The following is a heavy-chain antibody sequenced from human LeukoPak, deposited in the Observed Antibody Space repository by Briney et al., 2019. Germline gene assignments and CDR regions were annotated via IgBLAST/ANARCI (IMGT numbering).Heavy chain of an antibody. D-gene: IGHD2-2*01. V-gene: IGHV4-59*03. CDR1: RASISIYS. CDR3: AKSNRYCDTASCYEAFDI. CDR2: IYYGGSP. Sequence: SETLSLTCTVSRASISIYSWSWIRQPPGQGLEWLGYIYYGGSPNYNPSLKNRVTMSVDTSRNQFSLRVNSVTAADTAVYYCAKSNRYCDTASCYEAFDIWGQGTMVTVSS. J-gene: IGHJ3*02.